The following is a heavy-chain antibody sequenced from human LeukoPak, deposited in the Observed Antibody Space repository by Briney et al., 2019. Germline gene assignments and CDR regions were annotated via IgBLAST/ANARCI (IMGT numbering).Heavy chain of an antibody. D-gene: IGHD6-13*01. J-gene: IGHJ5*02. CDR1: GGSISSYY. CDR2: IYYSGST. CDR3: ARGPFGIAGNWFDP. Sequence: SETLSLTCTVSGGSISSYYWSWIRQPPGKGLEWIGYIYYSGSTNYNPPLKSRVTISVDTSKNQFSLKLSSVTAADTAVYYCARGPFGIAGNWFDPWGQGTLVTVSS. V-gene: IGHV4-59*01.